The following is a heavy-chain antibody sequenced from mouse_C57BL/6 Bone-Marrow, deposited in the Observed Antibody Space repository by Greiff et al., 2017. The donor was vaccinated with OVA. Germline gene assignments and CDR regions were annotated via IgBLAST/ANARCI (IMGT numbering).Heavy chain of an antibody. V-gene: IGHV12-3*01. Sequence: QLVESGPGLVKPSQSLFLTCSITGFPITSGYYWIWIRQSPGKPLEWMGYITHSGETFYNPSLQSPISITRETSKNQFFLQLNSVTTEDTAMYYCAGDSYYYGSSYHYYAMDYWGQGTSVTVSS. CDR2: ITHSGET. CDR3: AGDSYYYGSSYHYYAMDY. CDR1: GFPITSGYY. D-gene: IGHD1-1*01. J-gene: IGHJ4*01.